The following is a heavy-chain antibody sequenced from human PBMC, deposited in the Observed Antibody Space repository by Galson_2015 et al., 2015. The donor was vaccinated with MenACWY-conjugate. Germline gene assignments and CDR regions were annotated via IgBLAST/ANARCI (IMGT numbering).Heavy chain of an antibody. CDR3: ARDYERSTGWVDY. CDR1: GYTFTSYG. J-gene: IGHJ4*02. Sequence: SVKVSCKASGYTFTSYGFSWVRQAPGQGLEWMGWISGYNSNTKYAQKFQDRITMTTDTSTSTAYMQLRSLKSDDIAVYYCARDYERSTGWVDYSSQATLVTVSS. CDR2: ISGYNSNT. V-gene: IGHV1-18*03. D-gene: IGHD6-19*01.